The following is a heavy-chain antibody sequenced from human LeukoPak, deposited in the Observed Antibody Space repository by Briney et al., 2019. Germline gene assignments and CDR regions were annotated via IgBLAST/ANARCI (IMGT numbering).Heavy chain of an antibody. D-gene: IGHD6-19*01. Sequence: TGGSLRLSCAASGFTFSSYSMNWVRQAPGKGLEWVSSISSSSSYIYYADSVKGRFTISRDNAKNSLYLQMNSLRAEDTAVYYCARDCGIAVAGTLWPIRGAGIDWGQGTLVTVSS. CDR2: ISSSSSYI. V-gene: IGHV3-21*01. J-gene: IGHJ4*02. CDR3: ARDCGIAVAGTLWPIRGAGID. CDR1: GFTFSSYS.